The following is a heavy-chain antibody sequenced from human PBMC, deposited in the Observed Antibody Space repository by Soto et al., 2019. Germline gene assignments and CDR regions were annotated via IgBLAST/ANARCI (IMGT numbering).Heavy chain of an antibody. CDR2: IIPVFGLV. J-gene: IGHJ6*02. CDR1: GGTPSNSA. D-gene: IGHD3-22*01. Sequence: QVHLLLPSGAEVKKPGSSVKVSCKASGGTPSNSAISWVRQAPGQGLEWMGGIIPVFGLVKYAQNFQGRVTITADESTNTAYMELSSLRPEDTAVYYCAGGRIVVVGSRAYYGMDVWGQGATVTGSS. CDR3: AGGRIVVVGSRAYYGMDV. V-gene: IGHV1-69*01.